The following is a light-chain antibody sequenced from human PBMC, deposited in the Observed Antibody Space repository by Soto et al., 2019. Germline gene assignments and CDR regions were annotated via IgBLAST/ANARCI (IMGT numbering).Light chain of an antibody. CDR2: DAS. J-gene: IGKJ4*01. Sequence: EIVLTQSPATLSLSPGERATLSCRASQSVSSYLVWFQQKPGQAPRLLIYDASTRATSIPARFSGSGSGTDFTLTISSLEPEDFAVYYCQQRINWPLTFGGGTKVEIK. CDR3: QQRINWPLT. CDR1: QSVSSY. V-gene: IGKV3-11*01.